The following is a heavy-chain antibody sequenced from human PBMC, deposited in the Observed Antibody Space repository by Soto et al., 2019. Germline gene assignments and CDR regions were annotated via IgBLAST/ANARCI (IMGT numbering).Heavy chain of an antibody. CDR2: IYYSRNT. CDR1: GGSIRSGGYY. Sequence: SETLSLTCTVSGGSIRSGGYYWSWVRQNPRKGLEWIGNIYYSRNTYYNPSLKSRLTISVDTSKNQFSLNLSSVAAADTAVYYCARVRLMATAGTARRYFGLDVWGQGTTVTVSS. CDR3: ARVRLMATAGTARRYFGLDV. D-gene: IGHD5-18*01. V-gene: IGHV4-31*03. J-gene: IGHJ6*02.